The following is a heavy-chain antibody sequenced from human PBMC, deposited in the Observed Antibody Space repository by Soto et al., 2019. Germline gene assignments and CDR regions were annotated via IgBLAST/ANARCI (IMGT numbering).Heavy chain of an antibody. D-gene: IGHD2-8*01. CDR3: ARRTWGMDV. V-gene: IGHV4-4*02. CDR1: SGSIGTTNW. Sequence: QVQLQESGPGLVKPSGTLSLTCAVSSGSIGTTNWWSWVRQTPGKGLEWIGEIFHSGNTYYNPSLASRATISVDTSKNQFSLNLRSVTAADTAVYYCARRTWGMDVWGQGTTVTVSS. J-gene: IGHJ6*02. CDR2: IFHSGNT.